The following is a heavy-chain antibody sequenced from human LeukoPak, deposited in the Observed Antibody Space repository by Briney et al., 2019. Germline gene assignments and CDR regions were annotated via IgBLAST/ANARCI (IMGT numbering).Heavy chain of an antibody. V-gene: IGHV3-21*01. J-gene: IGHJ4*02. Sequence: KAGGSLRLSCAASGFTFSSYSMNWVRQAPGKGLEWVSSISSSSSYIYYADSVKGRFTISRDNAKNSLYLQMNSLRAEDTAVYYCARDPLQLVPIGDYWGQGTLVTVSS. CDR1: GFTFSSYS. D-gene: IGHD6-13*01. CDR3: ARDPLQLVPIGDY. CDR2: ISSSSSYI.